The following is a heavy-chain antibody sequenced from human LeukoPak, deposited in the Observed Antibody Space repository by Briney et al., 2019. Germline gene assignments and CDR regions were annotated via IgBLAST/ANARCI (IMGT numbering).Heavy chain of an antibody. D-gene: IGHD3-22*01. J-gene: IGHJ6*03. CDR2: ISGSGSTT. Sequence: PGGSLRLSCAASGFTFSSYDMSWVRQAPGKGLEWVSGISGSGSTTKYADSVKGRFTISRDNSKNTLYLQMNSLRAEDTAVYYCAKDANAPRFYDSSGYYRYYYYMDVWGKGTTVTISS. CDR3: AKDANAPRFYDSSGYYRYYYYMDV. V-gene: IGHV3-23*01. CDR1: GFTFSSYD.